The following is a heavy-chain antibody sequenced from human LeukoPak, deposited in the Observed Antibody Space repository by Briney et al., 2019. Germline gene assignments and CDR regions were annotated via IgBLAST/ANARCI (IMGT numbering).Heavy chain of an antibody. Sequence: ASVKVSCKASGYTFATFGVSWVRQAPGQGLEWMGWISAYNGNTNYQQKIQGRATMTTDTSTNTAYMELRSLTSDDTAVYYCARGGISPRIDYWGQGTLVTVSS. CDR2: ISAYNGNT. V-gene: IGHV1-18*01. J-gene: IGHJ4*02. CDR1: GYTFATFG. CDR3: ARGGISPRIDY.